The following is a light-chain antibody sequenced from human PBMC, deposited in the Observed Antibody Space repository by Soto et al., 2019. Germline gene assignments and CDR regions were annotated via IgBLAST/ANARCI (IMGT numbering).Light chain of an antibody. CDR1: QSVTSSY. Sequence: EIVLTQSPGTLSLSPGERATLSCRASQSVTSSYLAWYQQKPGQAPRLLIYGASSRATGIPDRFSGSGPGSYFTPPTSRMKPEHFALYCSQQYDNSRVTFGHGTTVEF. CDR2: GAS. J-gene: IGKJ1*01. CDR3: QQYDNSRVT. V-gene: IGKV3-20*01.